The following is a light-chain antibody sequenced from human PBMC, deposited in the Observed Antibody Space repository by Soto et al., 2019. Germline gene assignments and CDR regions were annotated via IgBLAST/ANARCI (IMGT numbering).Light chain of an antibody. CDR2: GAS. CDR1: QSFSSGY. V-gene: IGKV3-20*01. J-gene: IGKJ4*01. Sequence: DIVLTQSPCTLSLSPGERATLSCRASQSFSSGYLAWYQQRPGQAPRLLIYGASNRATGIPDRFSGSGSGTDFTLTISRLEPEDFAVYFCQQYGNSPLTFGGGTKVDIK. CDR3: QQYGNSPLT.